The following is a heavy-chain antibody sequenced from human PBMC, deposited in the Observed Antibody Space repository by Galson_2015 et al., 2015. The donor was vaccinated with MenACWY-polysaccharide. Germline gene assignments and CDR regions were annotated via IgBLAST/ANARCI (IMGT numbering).Heavy chain of an antibody. J-gene: IGHJ4*02. CDR3: ARNPSRLDIAAASN. CDR2: IRNDEISK. V-gene: IGHV3-30*02. CDR1: GFNFRGNG. Sequence: SLRLSCVASGFNFRGNGMHWVRQAPGKGLEWVALIRNDEISKHYIDAVKGRFSISRDNSKNTLYLQMNTLRPEDTAVYYCARNPSRLDIAAASNWGQGALVTVSS. D-gene: IGHD6-13*01.